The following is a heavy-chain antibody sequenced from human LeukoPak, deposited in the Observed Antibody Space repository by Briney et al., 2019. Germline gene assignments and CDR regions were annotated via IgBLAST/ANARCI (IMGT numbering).Heavy chain of an antibody. D-gene: IGHD3-22*01. Sequence: SGTLSLTCAVYDGSFSGYYWSWIRQPPGKGLEWIGEINHSGSTNYNPSLRSRVTISVDTSKNQFSLKLSSVTAADTAVYYCARGPPITVIVVVIPRHNWFDPWGQGTLVTVSS. V-gene: IGHV4-34*01. CDR2: INHSGST. J-gene: IGHJ5*02. CDR1: DGSFSGYY. CDR3: ARGPPITVIVVVIPRHNWFDP.